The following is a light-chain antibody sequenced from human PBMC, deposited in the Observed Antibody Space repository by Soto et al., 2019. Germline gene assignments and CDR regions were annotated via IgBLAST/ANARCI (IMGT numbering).Light chain of an antibody. Sequence: EIVLTQSPATLSLSPGERATLSCRASQSISSSDLVWYQQKPGQPPRLVMYDVSNRATGTPARFSGSGSETDFTLTISSLEPEDFAVYYCQQRTKWPWTLGQGTKVDIK. V-gene: IGKV3-11*01. CDR2: DVS. CDR3: QQRTKWPWT. CDR1: QSISSSD. J-gene: IGKJ1*01.